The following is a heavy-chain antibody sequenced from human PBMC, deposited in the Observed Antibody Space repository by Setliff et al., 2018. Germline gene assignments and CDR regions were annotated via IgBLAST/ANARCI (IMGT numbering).Heavy chain of an antibody. Sequence: GGSLRLSCAASGFTFSTYAMSWVRQAPGKGLVWVSRINPEGSTTLYADSVRARFTISRDNAKNTAYLEVNSLKDEDTAVYYRARAGYLGAFDLWGQGTMVTVSS. V-gene: IGHV3-74*01. CDR1: GFTFSTYA. CDR2: INPEGSTT. D-gene: IGHD2-15*01. CDR3: ARAGYLGAFDL. J-gene: IGHJ3*01.